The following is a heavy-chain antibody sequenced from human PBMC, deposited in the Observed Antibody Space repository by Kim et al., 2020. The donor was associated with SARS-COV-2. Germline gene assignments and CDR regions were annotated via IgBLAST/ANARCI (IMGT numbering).Heavy chain of an antibody. CDR2: ISSSGSTI. CDR1: GFTFTDYF. J-gene: IGHJ5*02. D-gene: IGHD1-1*01. CDR3: ARDIWDSGSEREPS. Sequence: GGSLRLSCAASGFTFTDYFMSWIRQAPGKGLEWVAYISSSGSTIFYADSVKGRFIISRDNAMNSLSLQMNSLRAEDTAVYYCARDIWDSGSEREPSWGQGPLVTVSS. V-gene: IGHV3-11*04.